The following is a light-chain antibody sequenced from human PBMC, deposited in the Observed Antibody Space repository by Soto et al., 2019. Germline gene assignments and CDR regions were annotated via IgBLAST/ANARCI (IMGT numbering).Light chain of an antibody. CDR3: SSYTPNSAMV. V-gene: IGLV2-14*01. CDR2: EVS. Sequence: QSALTQPASVSGSPGQSITISCTGTSSDVGGYNYVSWYQHHPGKAPKLIIYEVSNRPSGVSNRFSGSKSGNTASLTIFGLQTEDEADYFCSSYTPNSAMVFGGGTKLTVL. CDR1: SSDVGGYNY. J-gene: IGLJ2*01.